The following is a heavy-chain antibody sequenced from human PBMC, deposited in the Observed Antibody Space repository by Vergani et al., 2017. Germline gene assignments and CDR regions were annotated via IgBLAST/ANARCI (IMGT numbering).Heavy chain of an antibody. CDR2: IIAYNGNT. CDR3: ARTGIQLWSTTYYFDY. Sequence: QVQLVQSGAEVKKPGASVTVSCKASGYTFTSYGISWVRQPPGQGLEWMGWIIAYNGNTNYAQKLQGRVTMTTDTSTSTAYMELRSLGSDDTAVYYCARTGIQLWSTTYYFDYWGEGTLVTVSS. D-gene: IGHD5-18*01. V-gene: IGHV1-18*01. CDR1: GYTFTSYG. J-gene: IGHJ4*02.